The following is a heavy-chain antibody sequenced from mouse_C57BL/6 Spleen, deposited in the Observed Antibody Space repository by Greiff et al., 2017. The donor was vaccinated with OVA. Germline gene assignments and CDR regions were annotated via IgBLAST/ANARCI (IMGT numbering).Heavy chain of an antibody. CDR3: ARNLYDGYYGFAY. CDR2: IWSGGST. Sequence: VKLMESGPGLVQPSQSLSITCTVSGFSLTSYGVHWVRQSPGTGLEWLGVIWSGGSTDYNAAFISRLSISKDNSKSQVFFKMNSLQADDTAIYYCARNLYDGYYGFAYWGQGTLVTVSA. D-gene: IGHD2-3*01. V-gene: IGHV2-2*01. CDR1: GFSLTSYG. J-gene: IGHJ3*01.